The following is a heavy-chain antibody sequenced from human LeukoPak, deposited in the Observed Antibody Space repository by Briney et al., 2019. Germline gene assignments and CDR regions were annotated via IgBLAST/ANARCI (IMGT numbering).Heavy chain of an antibody. CDR3: AEFRGSYYNGAFDI. Sequence: SETLSLTCAVYGGSFSGYYWSWIRQPPGKGLEWIGEINHSGSTNYNPSLKSRVTMSVDTSKNQFSLKLSSVTAADTAVYYCAEFRGSYYNGAFDIWGQGTMVTVSS. J-gene: IGHJ3*02. CDR1: GGSFSGYY. CDR2: INHSGST. D-gene: IGHD1-26*01. V-gene: IGHV4-34*01.